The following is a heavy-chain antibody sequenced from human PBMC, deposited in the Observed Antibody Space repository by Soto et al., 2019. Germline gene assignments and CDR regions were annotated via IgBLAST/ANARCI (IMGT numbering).Heavy chain of an antibody. Sequence: SVKVSCKASGFTFTSSAVPWVRQARGQRLEWMGWIVVGSGNTNYAQRFQERVTITRDMSTSTAYMELSSLISEDTAVYYCAADGDGYDQKVDYWGQGTLVTVSS. CDR3: AADGDGYDQKVDY. D-gene: IGHD2-21*01. CDR1: GFTFTSSA. V-gene: IGHV1-58*01. CDR2: IVVGSGNT. J-gene: IGHJ4*02.